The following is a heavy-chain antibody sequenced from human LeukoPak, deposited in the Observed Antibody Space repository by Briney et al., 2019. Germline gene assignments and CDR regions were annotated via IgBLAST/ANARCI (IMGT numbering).Heavy chain of an antibody. CDR2: IYHSGNT. CDR1: GDSITSSNW. J-gene: IGHJ4*02. V-gene: IGHV4-4*02. D-gene: IGHD6-6*01. CDR3: ARRHVVYSSSSDPYYFDY. Sequence: SGTLSLTCAVSGDSITSSNWWSWVRQPPEKGLEWIGEIYHSGNTNYNPPLKSRVTISFDTSKNQFSLRMSSVTAADTAVYFCARRHVVYSSSSDPYYFDYWGQGILVTVSS.